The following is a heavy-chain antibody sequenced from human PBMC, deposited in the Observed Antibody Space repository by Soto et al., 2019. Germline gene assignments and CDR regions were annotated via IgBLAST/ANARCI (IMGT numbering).Heavy chain of an antibody. D-gene: IGHD1-1*01. V-gene: IGHV1-24*01. CDR3: TTGVTTFDY. Sequence: QVQLVQSGAEVKEPGASVKVSCKVSGHTLSELSIYWVRQAPGKGLEWMGGFDPEDGEKIYAQKFQGRVTMTEDTSTDTAYMELSSLRSEDTAVYYCTTGVTTFDYWGQGTLVTVSS. J-gene: IGHJ4*02. CDR2: FDPEDGEK. CDR1: GHTLSELS.